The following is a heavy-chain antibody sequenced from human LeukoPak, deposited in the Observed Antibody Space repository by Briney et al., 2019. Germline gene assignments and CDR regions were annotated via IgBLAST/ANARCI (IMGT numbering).Heavy chain of an antibody. J-gene: IGHJ4*02. CDR1: GGSISSSSYY. CDR2: IYYSGST. Sequence: SETLSLTCTVSGGSISSSSYYWGWIRQPPGKGLEWIGSIYYSGSTYYNPSLKSRVTISVDTSKNQFSLKLSSVTAADTAVYYCARVYRDGPIAAFDYWGQGTLVTVSS. V-gene: IGHV4-39*07. CDR3: ARVYRDGPIAAFDY. D-gene: IGHD6-6*01.